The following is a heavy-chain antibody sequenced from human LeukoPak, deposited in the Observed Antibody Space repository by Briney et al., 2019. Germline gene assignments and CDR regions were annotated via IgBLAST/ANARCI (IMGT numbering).Heavy chain of an antibody. Sequence: RGSLRLSCAASGFTFSSYGMHWVRQAPGKGLEWVAVISYDGSNKYYADSVKGRFTISRDNSKNTLYLQMNSLRAEDTAVYYCAKDRIAVAIYYFDYWGQGTLVTVSS. CDR2: ISYDGSNK. V-gene: IGHV3-30*18. J-gene: IGHJ4*02. CDR3: AKDRIAVAIYYFDY. CDR1: GFTFSSYG. D-gene: IGHD6-19*01.